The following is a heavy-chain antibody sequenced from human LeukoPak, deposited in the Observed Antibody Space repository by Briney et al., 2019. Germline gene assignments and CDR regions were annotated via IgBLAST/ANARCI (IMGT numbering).Heavy chain of an antibody. CDR1: GFTFSGYI. CDR3: ARDPWLDY. D-gene: IGHD5-12*01. V-gene: IGHV3-48*01. Sequence: GGSLRLSCAASGFTFSGYIMNWVRQAPGKGLEWVSFIGTSGNPIYYADSVKGRFTVSRDNAKNSLYLQMNSLRAEDTAVYYCARDPWLDYWGQGTLVTVSS. J-gene: IGHJ4*02. CDR2: IGTSGNPI.